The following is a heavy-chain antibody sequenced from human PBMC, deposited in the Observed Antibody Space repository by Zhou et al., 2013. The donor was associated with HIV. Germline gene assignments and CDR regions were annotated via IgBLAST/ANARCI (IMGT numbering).Heavy chain of an antibody. CDR1: GGTFNSYA. CDR3: AREWRYCTGGSPCPSEYLQH. Sequence: QVQLVQSGAEVKKPGSSVKVSCKASGGTFNSYAISWVRQAPGQGLEWVGGIIPVFGTTTYAQKFQGRVTITTDESTSTAYMELSSLRSEDTAVYFCAREWRYCTGGSPCPSEYLQHWGQGTLV. V-gene: IGHV1-69*01. CDR2: IIPVFGTT. D-gene: IGHD2-8*02. J-gene: IGHJ1*01.